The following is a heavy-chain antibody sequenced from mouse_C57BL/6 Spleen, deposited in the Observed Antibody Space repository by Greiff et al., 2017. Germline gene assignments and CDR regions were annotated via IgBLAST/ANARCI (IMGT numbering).Heavy chain of an antibody. CDR3: EREWSSYEGAMDY. J-gene: IGHJ4*01. Sequence: QVQLQQPGAELVMPGASVKLSCKASGYTFTSYWMRWVKQRPGQGLEWIGEIVPYDSYTNYNPKFKGKSTLTVDKSSSTAYLQLRSLTSEDSAVYSCEREWSSYEGAMDYWGQGTSVTVSS. D-gene: IGHD2-12*01. CDR2: IVPYDSYT. CDR1: GYTFTSYW. V-gene: IGHV1-69*01.